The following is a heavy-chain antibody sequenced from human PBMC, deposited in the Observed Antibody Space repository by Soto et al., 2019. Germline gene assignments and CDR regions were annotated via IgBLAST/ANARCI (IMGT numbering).Heavy chain of an antibody. Sequence: QVQLVQSGTEVKKPGSSVKVSCKASGGTFRNYPINWVRQAPGQGLEWMGSIFPLTDIPDYAQNFQARLTTSAGQSTSTAYMELSSLTSDDTAMYFCSRGPLVVLNYFESWGQGTLVTVSS. V-gene: IGHV1-69*02. CDR1: GGTFRNYP. J-gene: IGHJ4*02. CDR3: SRGPLVVLNYFES. CDR2: IFPLTDIP.